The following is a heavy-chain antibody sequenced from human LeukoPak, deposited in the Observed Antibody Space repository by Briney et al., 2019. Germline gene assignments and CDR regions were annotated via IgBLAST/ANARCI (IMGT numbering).Heavy chain of an antibody. CDR1: GYTFTSYA. CDR3: AREVGRGGSNWYGARDWFDP. D-gene: IGHD6-13*01. J-gene: IGHJ5*02. V-gene: IGHV1-3*03. CDR2: INAGNGNT. Sequence: ASVKVSCKASGYTFTSYAMHWVRQAPGQRLEWMGWINAGNGNTKYSQDFQGRVTITRDTSASTAYMELSSLRSEDMAVYYCAREVGRGGSNWYGARDWFDPWGQGTLVTVSS.